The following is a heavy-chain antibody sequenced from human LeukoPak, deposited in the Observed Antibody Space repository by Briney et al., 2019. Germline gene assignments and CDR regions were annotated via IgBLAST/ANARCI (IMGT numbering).Heavy chain of an antibody. V-gene: IGHV3-23*01. CDR3: AKVRANRFASFDY. D-gene: IGHD1/OR15-1a*01. J-gene: IGHJ4*02. CDR2: ISGSGGTT. Sequence: PGGSLRLSCAASGFTFSSYWMSWVRQAPGKGLEWVSGISGSGGTTYYADSVKGRFTISRDNSKITLYLQMNSLRAEDTAVYYCAKVRANRFASFDYWGQGTLVTVSS. CDR1: GFTFSSYW.